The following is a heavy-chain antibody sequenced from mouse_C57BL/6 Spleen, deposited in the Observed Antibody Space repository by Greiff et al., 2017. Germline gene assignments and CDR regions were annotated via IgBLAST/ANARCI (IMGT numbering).Heavy chain of an antibody. Sequence: QVQLQQSGAELVKPGASVKMSCKASGYTFTTYPIEWMKQNPGKSLEWIGNFHPYNDDTKYNEKFKGKATLTVEKSSSTVYLELSRLTSDDSAVYYGARGSGYYGSSDWYFDVWGTGTTVTVSS. CDR2: FHPYNDDT. CDR1: GYTFTTYP. D-gene: IGHD1-1*01. J-gene: IGHJ1*03. CDR3: ARGSGYYGSSDWYFDV. V-gene: IGHV1-47*01.